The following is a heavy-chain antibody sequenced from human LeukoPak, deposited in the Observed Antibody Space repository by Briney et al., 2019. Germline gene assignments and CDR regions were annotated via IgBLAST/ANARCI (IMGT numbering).Heavy chain of an antibody. J-gene: IGHJ5*02. CDR2: IYNSGST. CDR3: ARGGDSSSWYEGNWFDP. V-gene: IGHV4-39*07. CDR1: GGSISSSSYY. D-gene: IGHD6-13*01. Sequence: SETLSLTCTVSGGSISSSSYYWGWIRQPPGKGLEWIGSIYNSGSTNYNPSLKSRVTISVDRSKNQFSLKLSSVTAADTAVYYCARGGDSSSWYEGNWFDPWGQGTLVTVAS.